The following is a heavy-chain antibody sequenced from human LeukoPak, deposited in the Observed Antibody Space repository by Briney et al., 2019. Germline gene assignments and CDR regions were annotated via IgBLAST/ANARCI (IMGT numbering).Heavy chain of an antibody. Sequence: ASVKVSCKASGYRFITYGLSWVRQAPEQGLEWMGCISAYNGNTNFAPKLQGRVTMTADTSTSTAYMELRSLRSDDTAVYYCARDVFEGFGERVIGAFDLWGQGTMVTVSS. V-gene: IGHV1-18*01. CDR1: GYRFITYG. J-gene: IGHJ3*01. CDR2: ISAYNGNT. D-gene: IGHD3-10*01. CDR3: ARDVFEGFGERVIGAFDL.